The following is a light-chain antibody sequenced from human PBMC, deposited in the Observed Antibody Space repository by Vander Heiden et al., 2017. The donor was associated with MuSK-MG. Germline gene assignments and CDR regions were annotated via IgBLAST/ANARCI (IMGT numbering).Light chain of an antibody. J-gene: IGKJ1*01. Sequence: MTQSTPSLSASIGDSHTLIRRPSQSINSYLNWYQQKPGKAPKLLIYAASSLERGVPSRFSGSGSGTDFTLTISRLQPEDFATYYCQQSVSTPRTFGQGTKLDIK. V-gene: IGKV1-39*01. CDR2: AAS. CDR3: QQSVSTPRT. CDR1: QSINSY.